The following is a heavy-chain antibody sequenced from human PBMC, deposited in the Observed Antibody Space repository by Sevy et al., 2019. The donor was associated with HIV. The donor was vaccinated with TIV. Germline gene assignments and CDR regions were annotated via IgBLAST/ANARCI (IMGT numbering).Heavy chain of an antibody. CDR3: AGENAWGRGYS. D-gene: IGHD1-26*01. CDR1: GGSITSLY. Sequence: SETLSLTCTVSGGSITSLYWNWIRQPPGKGLEWIANIYYNGNINYNPSLKSRVTLSLDTSKNQFSLWLSSVTAADTAMYYCAGENAWGRGYSWGQGTLVTVSS. CDR2: IYYNGNI. V-gene: IGHV4-59*08. J-gene: IGHJ4*02.